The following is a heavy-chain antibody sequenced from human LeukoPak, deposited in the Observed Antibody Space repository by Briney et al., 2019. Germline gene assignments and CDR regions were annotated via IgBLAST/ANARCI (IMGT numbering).Heavy chain of an antibody. CDR2: IYHGGST. V-gene: IGHV4-4*02. CDR1: GGSISSSNW. CDR3: ARGEEHGSGTVHFDY. D-gene: IGHD3-10*01. J-gene: IGHJ4*02. Sequence: SGTLSLTCADSGGSISSSNWWSWVRQPPGKGLEWIGEIYHGGSTNYNPSLKSRVTMSVDKSKNQFSLELGSVTAADTAVYYCARGEEHGSGTVHFDYWGQGILVTVSS.